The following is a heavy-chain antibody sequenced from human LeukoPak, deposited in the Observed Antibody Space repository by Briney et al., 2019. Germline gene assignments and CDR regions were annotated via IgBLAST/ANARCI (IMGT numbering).Heavy chain of an antibody. CDR2: ISAYNGNT. CDR3: ARERSGSYLDAFDI. V-gene: IGHV1-18*01. J-gene: IGHJ3*02. Sequence: ASVKVSCKASGYTFTSYGISWVRQAPRQGLEWMGWISAYNGNTNYAQKLQGRVTMTTDTSTSTAYMELRSLRSDDTAVYYCARERSGSYLDAFDIWGQGTMVTVSS. D-gene: IGHD1-26*01. CDR1: GYTFTSYG.